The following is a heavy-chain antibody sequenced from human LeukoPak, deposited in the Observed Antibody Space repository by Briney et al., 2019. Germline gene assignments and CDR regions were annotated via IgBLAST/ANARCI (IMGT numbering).Heavy chain of an antibody. D-gene: IGHD6-19*01. CDR3: ARVALIAVAGTAYYYYGMDV. Sequence: SETLSLTCTVSGGSISSSSYYWGWIRQPPGKGLEWIGSIYYSGSTYYNPSLKSRVTISVDTSKNQFSLKLSSVTAADTAVYYCARVALIAVAGTAYYYYGMDVWGQGTTVTVSS. V-gene: IGHV4-39*07. CDR2: IYYSGST. CDR1: GGSISSSSYY. J-gene: IGHJ6*02.